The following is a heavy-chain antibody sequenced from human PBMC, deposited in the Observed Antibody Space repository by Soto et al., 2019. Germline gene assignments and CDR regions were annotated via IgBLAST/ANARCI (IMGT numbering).Heavy chain of an antibody. J-gene: IGHJ4*02. V-gene: IGHV3-73*01. CDR2: IRSKANSYAT. CDR1: GFTFSGSA. Sequence: EVQLVESGGGLVQPGGSLKLSCAASGFTFSGSAMHWVRQASGKGLEWVGGIRSKANSYATAYAASVKGRFTISRDDSKNTAYLQMNSLKTEDTAVYYCTMTTMTTWGYWGQGTLVTVSS. D-gene: IGHD4-17*01. CDR3: TMTTMTTWGY.